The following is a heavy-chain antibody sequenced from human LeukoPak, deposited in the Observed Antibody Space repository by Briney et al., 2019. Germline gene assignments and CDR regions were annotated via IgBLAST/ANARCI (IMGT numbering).Heavy chain of an antibody. CDR2: INHSGST. CDR1: GDSISSDGHS. D-gene: IGHD4-17*01. J-gene: IGHJ4*02. Sequence: SETLSLTCGVSGDSISSDGHSWSWIRQPPGKGLEWIGEINHSGSTNYNPSLKSRVTISVDTSKNQFSLKLSSVTAADTAVYYCARGDYGEAFDYWGQGTLVTVSS. V-gene: IGHV4-34*01. CDR3: ARGDYGEAFDY.